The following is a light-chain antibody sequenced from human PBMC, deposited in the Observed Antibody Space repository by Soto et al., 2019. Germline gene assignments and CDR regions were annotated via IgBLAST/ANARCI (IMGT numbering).Light chain of an antibody. J-gene: IGLJ1*01. V-gene: IGLV1-40*01. CDR1: SSNIGAGYD. CDR3: QSYDSSLSGYV. CDR2: GNS. Sequence: QSVLTQPPSVSGAPGQRVTISCTGSSSNIGAGYDVHWYQQLPGTAPKLLIYGNSNRPSGVPDRFSGSKSGTSASLALTGFQAEDEADYYCQSYDSSLSGYVFGTGTKVTVL.